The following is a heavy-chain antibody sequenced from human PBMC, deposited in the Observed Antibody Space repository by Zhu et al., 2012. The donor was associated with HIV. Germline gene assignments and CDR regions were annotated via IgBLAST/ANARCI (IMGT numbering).Heavy chain of an antibody. Sequence: QVQLQESGPGLVKPSETLSLTCTVSGGSISSSSYYWGWIRQPPGKGLEWIGSIYYSGSTYYNPSLKSRVTISVDTSKNQFSLKLSSVTAADTAVYYCARRAEWLNYFDYWGQGTLGHRLL. CDR1: GGSISSSSYY. V-gene: IGHV4-39*01. D-gene: IGHD6-19*01. CDR3: ARRAEWLNYFDY. CDR2: IYYSGST. J-gene: IGHJ4*02.